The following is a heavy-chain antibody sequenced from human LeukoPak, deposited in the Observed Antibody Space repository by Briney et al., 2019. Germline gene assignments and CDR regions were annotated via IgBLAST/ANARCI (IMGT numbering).Heavy chain of an antibody. CDR2: IWYDGSNK. Sequence: GGSLRLSCAASGFPFSSYGMHWVRQATGKGLEGGAVIWYDGSNKYCADCVKGRFPLSRDNSKNTLYLQMNSLRAEDTAVYYWTRVLIAAAGANGFDPWGQGTLVTVSS. D-gene: IGHD6-13*01. CDR1: GFPFSSYG. V-gene: IGHV3-33*01. J-gene: IGHJ5*02. CDR3: TRVLIAAAGANGFDP.